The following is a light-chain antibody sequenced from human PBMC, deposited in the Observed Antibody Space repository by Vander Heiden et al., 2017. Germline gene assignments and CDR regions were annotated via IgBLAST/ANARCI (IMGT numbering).Light chain of an antibody. CDR1: QSISNSF. Sequence: EIVLTQPPATLSMSPGQGATLYCRASQSISNSFLAWYQQKPGQAPRLLIYDASTRATGIPNRFSGSGSGTDFTLTISSLQSEDFAVYYCLQYNNWPRTFGQGTKVEIK. CDR2: DAS. CDR3: LQYNNWPRT. J-gene: IGKJ1*01. V-gene: IGKV3D-15*01.